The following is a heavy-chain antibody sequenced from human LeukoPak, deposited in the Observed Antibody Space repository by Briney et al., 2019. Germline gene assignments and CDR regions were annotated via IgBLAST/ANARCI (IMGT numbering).Heavy chain of an antibody. Sequence: GGSLRLSCAASGFTFDDYAMHWVRQAPGKGLEWVSGISWNSGSIGYADSVKGRFTISRDNAKNSMYLQMNSLRAEDMALYYCAKDKSRDGYNYFGYWGQGTLVTVSS. CDR1: GFTFDDYA. D-gene: IGHD5-24*01. V-gene: IGHV3-9*03. J-gene: IGHJ4*02. CDR2: ISWNSGSI. CDR3: AKDKSRDGYNYFGY.